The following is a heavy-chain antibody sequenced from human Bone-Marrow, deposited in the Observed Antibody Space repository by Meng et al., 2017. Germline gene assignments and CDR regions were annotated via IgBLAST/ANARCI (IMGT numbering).Heavy chain of an antibody. Sequence: EVTLVESGGGLVKPGGSLTLSCGVSGGTFRSFWSTWVRQAPGKGLEWVSVIYSGGSTYYADSVKGRFTISRDNSKNTLYLQMNSLRAEDTAVYYCARDPQAAAGFYFDYWGQGTLVTVSS. J-gene: IGHJ4*02. D-gene: IGHD6-13*01. CDR3: ARDPQAAAGFYFDY. CDR1: GGTFRSFW. CDR2: IYSGGST. V-gene: IGHV3-66*01.